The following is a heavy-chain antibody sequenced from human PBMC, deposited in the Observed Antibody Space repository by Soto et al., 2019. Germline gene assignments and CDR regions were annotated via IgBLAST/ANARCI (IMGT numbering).Heavy chain of an antibody. CDR3: TRSAISPYGELIGLFDY. D-gene: IGHD3-16*02. CDR1: GYTFTAYA. J-gene: IGHJ4*02. Sequence: QVQLAQSGAEERKPGASVKVSCEATGYTFTAYAMHWVRQAPGQRLEWMGWINPANGNTKYSQKFQGRLTITSDTSANTVYMELNSLTSEDTAMYYCTRSAISPYGELIGLFDYWVQGKLVNVSS. CDR2: INPANGNT. V-gene: IGHV1-3*05.